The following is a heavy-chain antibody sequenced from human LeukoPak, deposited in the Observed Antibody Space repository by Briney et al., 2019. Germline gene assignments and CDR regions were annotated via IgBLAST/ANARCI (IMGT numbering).Heavy chain of an antibody. CDR2: IYSGGST. CDR3: ARTHTIFGVVTYFDY. Sequence: GGSLRLSCAASGFTVSSNYMSWVRQAPGKGLEWVSIIYSGGSTYYADSVKGRFTISRDNSKNTLYFQMNSLRAEDTAMYYRARTHTIFGVVTYFDYWGQGTLVTVSS. J-gene: IGHJ4*02. CDR1: GFTVSSNY. D-gene: IGHD3-3*01. V-gene: IGHV3-66*02.